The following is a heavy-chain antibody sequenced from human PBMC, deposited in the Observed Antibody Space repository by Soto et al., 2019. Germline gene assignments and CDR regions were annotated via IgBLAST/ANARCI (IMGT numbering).Heavy chain of an antibody. V-gene: IGHV3-23*01. CDR3: ARRTSSWSFDY. J-gene: IGHJ4*02. D-gene: IGHD6-13*01. Sequence: EVQLLESGGGLVQPGGSLRLSCAASGFTFSSYAMSWVRQAPGKGLEWVSAISGSGGSTYYADSVKGRFTFSRDNSKNTLSLQMNSPRAEDTAVYYCARRTSSWSFDYWGQGTLVTVSS. CDR2: ISGSGGST. CDR1: GFTFSSYA.